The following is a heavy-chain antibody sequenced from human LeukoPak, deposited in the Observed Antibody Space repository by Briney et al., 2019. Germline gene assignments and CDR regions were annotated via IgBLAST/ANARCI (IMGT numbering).Heavy chain of an antibody. Sequence: GGSLRLSCAASGFTFSSYWMSWVRQAPEKGLEWVANIKQDGSEKYYVDSVKGRFTISRDNAKNSLYLQMNSLRAEDTAVYYCARDLFRDGYNYDYFDYWGQGTLVTVSS. J-gene: IGHJ4*02. CDR2: IKQDGSEK. CDR1: GFTFSSYW. CDR3: ARDLFRDGYNYDYFDY. D-gene: IGHD5-24*01. V-gene: IGHV3-7*01.